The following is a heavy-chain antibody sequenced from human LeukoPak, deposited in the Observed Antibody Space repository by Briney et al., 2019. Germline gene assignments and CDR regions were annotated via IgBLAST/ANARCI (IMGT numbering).Heavy chain of an antibody. J-gene: IGHJ5*02. CDR3: ARHEYSGSYYGLSWFDP. D-gene: IGHD1-26*01. CDR1: GGSFSGYY. Sequence: SETLSLTCAVYGGSFSGYYWGWIRQPPGKGLEWIASIYYSGSTYYNPSLKSRVTISVDMSKNQLSLKLSSLTAADTAVYYCARHEYSGSYYGLSWFDPWGQGTLVTVSS. CDR2: IYYSGST. V-gene: IGHV4-39*01.